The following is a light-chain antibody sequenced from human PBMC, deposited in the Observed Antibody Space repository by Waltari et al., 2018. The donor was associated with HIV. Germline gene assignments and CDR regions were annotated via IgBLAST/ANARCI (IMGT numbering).Light chain of an antibody. J-gene: IGLJ2*01. V-gene: IGLV2-14*03. CDR1: SSHFGLYNF. CDR2: DVT. CDR3: STHTTNDTLE. Sequence: QSALTQPASVSGSPGQSVPISCTGTSSHFGLYNFVSWYQQYPGNVPKVIIYDVTSRPSGVPHRFSGSRSGNTASLTISGLQVDDEAVYYCSTHTTNDTLEFGGGTKLTVL.